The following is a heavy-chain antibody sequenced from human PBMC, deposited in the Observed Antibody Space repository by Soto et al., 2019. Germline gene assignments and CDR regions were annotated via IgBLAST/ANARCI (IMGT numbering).Heavy chain of an antibody. D-gene: IGHD6-19*01. V-gene: IGHV1-3*01. CDR1: GYTFTSYA. J-gene: IGHJ3*02. CDR2: INAGNGNT. CDR3: AAGYSSGWYMYDAFDI. Sequence: ASVKVSRKASGYTFTSYAMHWVRQAPGQRLEWMGWINAGNGNTKYSQKFQGRVTITRDTSASTAYMELSSLRSEDTAVYYCAAGYSSGWYMYDAFDIWGQGTMVTVSS.